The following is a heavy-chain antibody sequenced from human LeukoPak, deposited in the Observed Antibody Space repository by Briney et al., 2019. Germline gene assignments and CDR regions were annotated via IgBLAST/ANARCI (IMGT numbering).Heavy chain of an antibody. V-gene: IGHV3-48*01. D-gene: IGHD3-10*01. Sequence: HPGGSLRLSCSASGFSFNIYSMSWVRQSPGKGLEWIAYTGSMGSTIHYADSVKGRFTISRENAKKSLYRQMDTQRGDDTAVYYCTIVGVRGIDYWGQGSLVSVSS. CDR2: TGSMGSTI. CDR1: GFSFNIYS. J-gene: IGHJ4*02. CDR3: TIVGVRGIDY.